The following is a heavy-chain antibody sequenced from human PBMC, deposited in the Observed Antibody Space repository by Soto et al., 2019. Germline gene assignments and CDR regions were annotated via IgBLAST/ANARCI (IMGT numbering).Heavy chain of an antibody. CDR3: AKDLSRWPHYAFDS. CDR2: ISTNGDNA. Sequence: PGGSLRLSCAASGFTFSNYGMKWVRQAPGQGLEWASGISTNGDNANYADSVKGRFTISRDNSKNALYMQMNGLRPEDTAVYYCAKDLSRWPHYAFDSWGQGTLVTVSS. J-gene: IGHJ5*01. CDR1: GFTFSNYG. D-gene: IGHD4-17*01. V-gene: IGHV3-23*01.